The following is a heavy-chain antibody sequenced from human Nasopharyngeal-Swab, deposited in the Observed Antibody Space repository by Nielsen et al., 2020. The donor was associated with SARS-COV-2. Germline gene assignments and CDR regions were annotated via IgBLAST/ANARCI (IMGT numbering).Heavy chain of an antibody. V-gene: IGHV3-48*02. CDR1: GFTFSSYS. Sequence: GESLKISCAASGFTFSSYSMHWVRQAPGKGLEWVSYISSSSSTIYYADSVKGRFTISRDNAKNSLYLQMNSLRDEDTAVYYCARDGYSSSWYAFDIWGQGTMVTVSS. J-gene: IGHJ3*02. CDR2: ISSSSSTI. D-gene: IGHD6-6*01. CDR3: ARDGYSSSWYAFDI.